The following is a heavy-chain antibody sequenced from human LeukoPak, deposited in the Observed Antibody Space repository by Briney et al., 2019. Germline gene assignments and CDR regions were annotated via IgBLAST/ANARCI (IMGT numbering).Heavy chain of an antibody. CDR1: GGTFSSYA. J-gene: IGHJ3*02. CDR2: IIPILGIA. CDR3: ARVDSSDAFDI. D-gene: IGHD3-9*01. V-gene: IGHV1-69*04. Sequence: ASVKVSCKASGGTFSSYAISWVRQAPGQGLEWMGRIIPILGIANYAQKFQGRVTITADKSTSTAYMELSSLRSEDTAVYYCARVDSSDAFDIWGQGTMVTVSS.